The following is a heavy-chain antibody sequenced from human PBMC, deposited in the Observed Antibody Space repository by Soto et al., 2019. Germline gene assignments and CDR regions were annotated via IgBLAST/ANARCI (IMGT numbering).Heavy chain of an antibody. D-gene: IGHD5-18*01. J-gene: IGHJ4*02. V-gene: IGHV4-39*01. Sequence: PSETLSLTCTVSGGSISSSSYYWGWIRQPPGKGLEWIGSIYYSGSTYDNPSLKSRVTISVDTSKNQFSLKLSSVTAADTAVYYCARRGYSYGPHFDYWGQGTLVTVSS. CDR3: ARRGYSYGPHFDY. CDR1: GGSISSSSYY. CDR2: IYYSGST.